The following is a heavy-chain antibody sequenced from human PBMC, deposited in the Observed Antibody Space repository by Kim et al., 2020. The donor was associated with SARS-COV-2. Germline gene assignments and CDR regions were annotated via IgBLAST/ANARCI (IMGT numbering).Heavy chain of an antibody. CDR2: IYYSGST. J-gene: IGHJ3*02. D-gene: IGHD3-3*01. V-gene: IGHV4-31*03. CDR1: GGSISSGGYY. Sequence: SETLSLTCTVSGGSISSGGYYWSWIRQHPGKGLEWIGYIYYSGSTYYNPSLKSRVTISVDTSKNQFSLKLSSVTAADTAVYYCARDNPITIFGVVIIGAFEIWGQVKMVTVSS. CDR3: ARDNPITIFGVVIIGAFEI.